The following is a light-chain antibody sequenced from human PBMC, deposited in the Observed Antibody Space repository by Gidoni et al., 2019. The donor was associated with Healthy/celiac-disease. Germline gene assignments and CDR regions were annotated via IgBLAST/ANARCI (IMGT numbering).Light chain of an antibody. Sequence: QSVLTQPPSVSGAPGQRVTISCTGSSSNIGAGSYVQWYQQLPGTAPKLLLYGNSNRPSGVPDRFSGSKSGTSASLAITGLQAEDEADYYCQSYDSSLSGWVFGGGTKLTVL. J-gene: IGLJ3*02. V-gene: IGLV1-40*01. CDR3: QSYDSSLSGWV. CDR1: SSNIGAGSY. CDR2: GNS.